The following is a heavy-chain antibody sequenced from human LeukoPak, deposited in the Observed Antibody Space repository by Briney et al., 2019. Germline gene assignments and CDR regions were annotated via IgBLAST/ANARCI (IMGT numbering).Heavy chain of an antibody. Sequence: GGSLRLSCAASGFTFSTYGMHWVRQAPGKGLEWVAFITYDGNSGYYAASLKGRFTISRDNSINTLYLQVNSLRPEDTAVYYCAKAYNYYDSSGYYIDYWGQGTLVTVSS. CDR3: AKAYNYYDSSGYYIDY. V-gene: IGHV3-30*02. J-gene: IGHJ4*02. CDR1: GFTFSTYG. CDR2: ITYDGNSG. D-gene: IGHD3-22*01.